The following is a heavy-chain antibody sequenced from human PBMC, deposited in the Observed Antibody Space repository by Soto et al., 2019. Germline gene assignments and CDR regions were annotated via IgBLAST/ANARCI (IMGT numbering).Heavy chain of an antibody. CDR2: ISAYNGNT. CDR1: GYTFTSYG. J-gene: IGHJ6*02. D-gene: IGHD2-2*01. Sequence: QVQLVQSGAEVKKPGASVKVSCKASGYTFTSYGISWVRQAPGQGLEWMGWISAYNGNTNYAQKLQGRVTMTTDTSTSTAYMELRSLRSDDTAVYYCARDDIVLVPAASPDYYYGMDVWGQGTTVTVSS. V-gene: IGHV1-18*01. CDR3: ARDDIVLVPAASPDYYYGMDV.